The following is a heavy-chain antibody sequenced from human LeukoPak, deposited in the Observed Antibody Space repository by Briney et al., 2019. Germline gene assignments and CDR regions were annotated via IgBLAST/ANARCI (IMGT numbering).Heavy chain of an antibody. CDR1: GFTFSSYG. J-gene: IGHJ4*02. D-gene: IGHD6-13*01. CDR2: ITYDGSNK. V-gene: IGHV3-30*18. Sequence: GGSLRLSCAASGFTFSSYGMHWVRQAPGKGLEWVAVITYDGSNKYYVDSVKGRFTIFRDNSKNTLYLQMNSLRAEDTAVYYCAKGGESSSSWPYYFDYWGQGTLVTVSS. CDR3: AKGGESSSSWPYYFDY.